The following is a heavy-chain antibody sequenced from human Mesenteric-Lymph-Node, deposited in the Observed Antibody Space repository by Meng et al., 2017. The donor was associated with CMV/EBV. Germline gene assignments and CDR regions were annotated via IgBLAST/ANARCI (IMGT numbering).Heavy chain of an antibody. Sequence: GESLKISCVASGFTFSSYSMNWVRQAPGKGLEWVAIISYDGSNKYYADSVQGRFTISRDNSKNTLYVQMNSLRAEDTAVYYCVRDRYCSSTSCLDALDIWGQGTLVTVSS. CDR3: VRDRYCSSTSCLDALDI. J-gene: IGHJ3*02. V-gene: IGHV3-30*03. D-gene: IGHD2-2*01. CDR2: ISYDGSNK. CDR1: GFTFSSYS.